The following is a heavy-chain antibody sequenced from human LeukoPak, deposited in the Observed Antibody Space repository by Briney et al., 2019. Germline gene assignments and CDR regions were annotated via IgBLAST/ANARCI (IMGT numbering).Heavy chain of an antibody. J-gene: IGHJ5*02. Sequence: PGGSLRLSCAGTGFTFSNFAMHWVRQSPGRGLQWVAVIWNDGSKTYYEDSVKGRFTISRDNSKNTVDLQVNSLRAEDTALYYCARGIAAAGNPNWFDPWGQGTLVTVSS. CDR1: GFTFSNFA. CDR3: ARGIAAAGNPNWFDP. D-gene: IGHD6-13*01. CDR2: IWNDGSKT. V-gene: IGHV3-33*01.